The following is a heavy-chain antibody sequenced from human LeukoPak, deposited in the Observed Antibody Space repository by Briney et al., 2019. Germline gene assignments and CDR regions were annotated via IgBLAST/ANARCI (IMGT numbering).Heavy chain of an antibody. Sequence: SETLSLTCAVYGGSFSDYYWRWIRQPPGKGLEWIGEINHSGSTNYNPSLKSRVTISVDTSKNQFSLKLSSVTAADTAGYYCARGAWDCSSTSCYVNWFDPWGQGTLVTVSS. D-gene: IGHD2-2*01. J-gene: IGHJ5*02. CDR3: ARGAWDCSSTSCYVNWFDP. CDR1: GGSFSDYY. CDR2: INHSGST. V-gene: IGHV4-34*01.